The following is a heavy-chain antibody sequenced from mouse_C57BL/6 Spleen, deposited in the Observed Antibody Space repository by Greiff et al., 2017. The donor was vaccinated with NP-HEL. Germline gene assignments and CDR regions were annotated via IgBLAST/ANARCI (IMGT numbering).Heavy chain of an antibody. J-gene: IGHJ3*01. CDR1: GFTFSSYA. D-gene: IGHD1-1*01. CDR3: ARDGGSSSLFAY. Sequence: EVQLAESGGGLVKPGGSLKLSCAASGFTFSSYAMSWVRQTPEKRLEWVATISDGGSYTYYPDNVKGRFTISRDNAKNNLYLQMSHLKSEDTAMYYCARDGGSSSLFAYWGQGTLVTVSA. CDR2: ISDGGSYT. V-gene: IGHV5-4*01.